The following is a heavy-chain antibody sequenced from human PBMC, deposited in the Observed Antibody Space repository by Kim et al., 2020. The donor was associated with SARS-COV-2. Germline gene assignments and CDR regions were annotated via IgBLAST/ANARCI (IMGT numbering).Heavy chain of an antibody. J-gene: IGHJ4*02. V-gene: IGHV3-23*01. Sequence: GGSLRLSCAASGFTFSSYAMSWVRQAPGKGLEWVSGISGSGGSTYYADSVKGRFTISRDNSKNTLYLQMNSLRAEDTAVYYCAKGETYYYGSGSYYFDYWGQGTLVTVSS. CDR1: GFTFSSYA. D-gene: IGHD3-10*01. CDR3: AKGETYYYGSGSYYFDY. CDR2: ISGSGGST.